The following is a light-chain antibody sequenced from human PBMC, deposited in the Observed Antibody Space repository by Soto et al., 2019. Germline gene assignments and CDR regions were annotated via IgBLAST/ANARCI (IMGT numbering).Light chain of an antibody. J-gene: IGKJ1*01. CDR1: QSVSSNY. Sequence: EIVLTQSPGTLSLSPGERATLSCRASQSVSSNYLAWYQQKPGQAPRVLIYGASSRATGIPDRFSGSGSETYVTLTISRLEPEDLAVYYCQQFGSSPWTFGQGTKVEIK. V-gene: IGKV3-20*01. CDR2: GAS. CDR3: QQFGSSPWT.